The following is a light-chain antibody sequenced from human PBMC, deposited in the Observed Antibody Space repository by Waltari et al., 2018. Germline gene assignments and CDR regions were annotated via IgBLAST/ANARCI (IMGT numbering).Light chain of an antibody. J-gene: IGKJ1*01. CDR2: GSS. CDR1: QSISSN. CDR3: QQYNNWPRT. Sequence: EIVMTQSPATLSVSPGERATLSCRASQSISSNLAWSQQKPGLSPRLLIYGSSTRATGIPVRFSGSWSGTEFTLTLRSLQSEDFAVYYCQQYNNWPRTFGQGTKVEIK. V-gene: IGKV3-15*01.